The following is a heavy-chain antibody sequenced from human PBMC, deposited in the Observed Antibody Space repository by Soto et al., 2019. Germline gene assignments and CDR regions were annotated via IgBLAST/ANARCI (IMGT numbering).Heavy chain of an antibody. CDR1: GYTFTGYG. J-gene: IGHJ4*02. CDR3: ARGTGYCSGGSCLTGYFDY. CDR2: ISAYNGYI. D-gene: IGHD2-15*01. V-gene: IGHV1-18*01. Sequence: QVQLVQSGAEVKKSGASVKVSCLSSGYTFTGYGITWVRQAPGQGLEWMGWISAYNGYINYAQNLQGRVTMTTDTSTSTAYMELRSLRSDDTAVYYCARGTGYCSGGSCLTGYFDYWGQGTLVTVSS.